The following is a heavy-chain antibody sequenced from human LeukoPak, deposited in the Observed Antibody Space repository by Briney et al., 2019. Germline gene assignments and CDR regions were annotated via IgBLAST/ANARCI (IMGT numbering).Heavy chain of an antibody. CDR2: MNPKRGKR. V-gene: IGHV1-8*01. D-gene: IGHD3-3*01. CDR1: GYTFTSYD. Sequence: ASVKVSCKASGYTFTSYDINWVGQASGQGLEWMGWMNPKRGKRGYAQKFQGRVTMTRNTSIFTAYMELSSLRSEDTAVYYCAREFLEWLGPFDPWCQGTLVTVSS. CDR3: AREFLEWLGPFDP. J-gene: IGHJ5*02.